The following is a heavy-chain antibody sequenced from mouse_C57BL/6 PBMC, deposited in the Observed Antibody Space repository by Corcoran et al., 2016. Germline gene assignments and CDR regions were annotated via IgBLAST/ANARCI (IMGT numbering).Heavy chain of an antibody. V-gene: IGHV1-80*01. CDR2: IYPGDGDT. J-gene: IGHJ4*01. D-gene: IGHD1-1*01. Sequence: QVQLQQSGAELVKPGASVKISCKASGYAFSSYWMNWVKQRPGKGLEWIGQIYPGDGDTNYNGKFKGKATLTADKSSSTAYMQLSSLTSEDSAVYFCAREGGSSYGYYAMDYWGQGTSVTVSS. CDR3: AREGGSSYGYYAMDY. CDR1: GYAFSSYW.